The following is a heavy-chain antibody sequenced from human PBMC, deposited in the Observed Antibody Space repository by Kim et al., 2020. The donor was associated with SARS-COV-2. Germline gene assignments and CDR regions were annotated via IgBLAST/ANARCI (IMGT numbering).Heavy chain of an antibody. CDR3: ARVGYDYVWGSYRDYYYSYGMDV. D-gene: IGHD3-16*02. V-gene: IGHV3-11*05. Sequence: GGSLRLSCAASGFTFSDYYMSWIRQAPGNGLEWVSYISISSSYTNYSDSVKGRFTISRDNAKNSLYLQMNSLRAEDTAVYYFARVGYDYVWGSYRDYYYSYGMDVWGQGTTVTVSS. CDR1: GFTFSDYY. CDR2: ISISSSYT. J-gene: IGHJ6*02.